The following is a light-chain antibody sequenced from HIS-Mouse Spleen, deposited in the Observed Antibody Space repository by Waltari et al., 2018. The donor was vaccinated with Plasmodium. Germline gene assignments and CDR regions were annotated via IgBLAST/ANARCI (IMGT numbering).Light chain of an antibody. CDR1: ALPKKY. Sequence: SYELTQPPSVSVSPGQTARITCSGDALPKKYAYWYQQKSGQAPVLVIYEESKRPSGIPERFSGSSSGTMATLTIRGAQVEDEADYYWYATDSSGNHRVFGGGTKLTVL. J-gene: IGLJ3*02. CDR3: YATDSSGNHRV. CDR2: EES. V-gene: IGLV3-10*01.